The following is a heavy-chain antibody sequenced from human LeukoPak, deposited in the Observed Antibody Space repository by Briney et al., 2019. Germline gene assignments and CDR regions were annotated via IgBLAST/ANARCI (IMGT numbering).Heavy chain of an antibody. V-gene: IGHV4-59*12. CDR2: IYYSGST. CDR3: AREYYYDSSGYYYALYYYYYMDV. CDR1: GGSISSYY. Sequence: SETLSLTCTVSGGSISSYYWSWIRQPPGKGLEWIGYIYYSGSTNYNPSLKSRVTISVDTSKNQFSLKLSSVTAADTAVYYCAREYYYDSSGYYYALYYYYYMDVWGKGTTVTISS. J-gene: IGHJ6*03. D-gene: IGHD3-22*01.